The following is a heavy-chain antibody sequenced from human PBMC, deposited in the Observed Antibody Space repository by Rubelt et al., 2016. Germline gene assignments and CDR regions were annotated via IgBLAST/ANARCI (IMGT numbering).Heavy chain of an antibody. D-gene: IGHD4-17*01. CDR3: ARRRDYGDYVDY. V-gene: IGHV4-34*01. CDR2: INHSGST. J-gene: IGHJ4*02. Sequence: GEINHSGSTNYNPSLKSRVTISVDTSKNQFSLKLSSVTAADTAVYYCARRRDYGDYVDYWGQGTLVTVSS.